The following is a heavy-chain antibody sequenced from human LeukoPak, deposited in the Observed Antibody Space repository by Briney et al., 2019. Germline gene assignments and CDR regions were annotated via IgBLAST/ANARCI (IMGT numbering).Heavy chain of an antibody. D-gene: IGHD3-3*01. CDR3: ARDLSYDFWSGYYYYYYGMGV. J-gene: IGHJ6*02. Sequence: ASVKVSCKVSGYTLTELSMHWVRQAPGKGLEWMGGFDPEDGETIYAQKFQGRVTMTRDTSISTAYMELSRLRSDDTAVYYCARDLSYDFWSGYYYYYYGMGVWGQGTTVTVSS. V-gene: IGHV1-24*01. CDR2: FDPEDGET. CDR1: GYTLTELS.